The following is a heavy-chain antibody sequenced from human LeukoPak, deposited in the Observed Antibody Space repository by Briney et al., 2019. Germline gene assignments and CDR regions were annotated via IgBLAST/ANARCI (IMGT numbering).Heavy chain of an antibody. CDR1: GGSFSGYY. D-gene: IGHD3-10*01. CDR2: INHSGST. Sequence: SETLSLTCAVYGGSFSGYYWSWIRQPPGKGLEWIGEINHSGSTNYNPSLKSRVTMSVDTSKNQFSLKLSSVTAADTAVYYCAREVTMVRGVIFGSWFDPWGQGTLVTVSS. CDR3: AREVTMVRGVIFGSWFDP. V-gene: IGHV4-34*01. J-gene: IGHJ5*02.